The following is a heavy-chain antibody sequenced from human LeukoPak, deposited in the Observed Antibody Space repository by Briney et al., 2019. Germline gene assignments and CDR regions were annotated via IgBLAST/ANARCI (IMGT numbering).Heavy chain of an antibody. V-gene: IGHV3-30*03. J-gene: IGHJ4*02. Sequence: GGSLRLSCAASGFTFSSYGMHWVRQAPGKGLEWVAVISYDGSNKYYADSVKGRFTISRDNSKNTLYLQMNSLKTEDTAVYYCTTELGYYDSSGNLRGVHFDYWGQGTLVTVSS. D-gene: IGHD3-22*01. CDR1: GFTFSSYG. CDR3: TTELGYYDSSGNLRGVHFDY. CDR2: ISYDGSNK.